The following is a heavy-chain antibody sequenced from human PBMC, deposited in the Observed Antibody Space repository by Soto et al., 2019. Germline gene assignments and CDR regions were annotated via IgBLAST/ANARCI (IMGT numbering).Heavy chain of an antibody. D-gene: IGHD3-9*01. CDR2: ISAYNGNT. CDR3: ALTLRYFDNIKQLLFWFDP. Sequence: QVQLVQSGAEVKKPGASVKVSCKASGYTFTSYGISWVRQAPGQGLEWMGWISAYNGNTNYAQKLQGRVTMTTDTSTSKAYMELRSLRSDDKAVYYCALTLRYFDNIKQLLFWFDPWGQGTLVTVSS. J-gene: IGHJ5*02. V-gene: IGHV1-18*01. CDR1: GYTFTSYG.